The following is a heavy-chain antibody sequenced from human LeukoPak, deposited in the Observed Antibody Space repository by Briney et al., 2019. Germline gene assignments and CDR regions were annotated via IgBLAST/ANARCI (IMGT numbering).Heavy chain of an antibody. J-gene: IGHJ4*02. Sequence: SETLSLTCTVSGGSISSYYWSWIRQPPGKGLEWIGYIYYSGSTNYNPSLKSRVTISVDTSKNRFSLKLSSVTAADTAVYYCARTSPYGDKDYWGQGTLVTVSS. CDR2: IYYSGST. CDR3: ARTSPYGDKDY. V-gene: IGHV4-59*01. D-gene: IGHD4-17*01. CDR1: GGSISSYY.